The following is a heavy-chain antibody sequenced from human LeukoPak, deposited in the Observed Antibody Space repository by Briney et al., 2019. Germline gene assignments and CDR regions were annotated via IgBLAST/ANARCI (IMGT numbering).Heavy chain of an antibody. Sequence: SETLSLTCTVSGGSISSSSYYWGWIRQPPGKGLEWIGSIYYSGSTYSNPSLKSPFTISADTSKNQFSLKLSSVTAADTAVYNCARRKNYYDSSGYGDAFDIWGQGTMVTASA. V-gene: IGHV4-39*01. D-gene: IGHD3-22*01. J-gene: IGHJ3*02. CDR2: IYYSGST. CDR3: ARRKNYYDSSGYGDAFDI. CDR1: GGSISSSSYY.